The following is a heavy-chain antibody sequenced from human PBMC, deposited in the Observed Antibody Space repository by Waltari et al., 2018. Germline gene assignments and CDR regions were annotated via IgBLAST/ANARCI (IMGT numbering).Heavy chain of an antibody. D-gene: IGHD2-21*02. V-gene: IGHV4-34*01. J-gene: IGHJ4*02. CDR1: GGSFSGYY. Sequence: QVQLQQWGAGLLKPSETLSLTCAVYGGSFSGYYWSWICQPPGKGLEWIGEIKHRGRPNDKPRLKSRVTISVDTSKNQFSLKLSSVNAADTAVYYCARAAGYCGGDCYSLRERTRRKYYFDYWGQGTLVTVSS. CDR3: ARAAGYCGGDCYSLRERTRRKYYFDY. CDR2: IKHRGRP.